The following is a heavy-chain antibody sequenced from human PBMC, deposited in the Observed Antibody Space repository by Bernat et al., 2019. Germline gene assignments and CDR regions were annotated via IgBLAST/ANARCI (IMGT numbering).Heavy chain of an antibody. CDR2: IKEDGSDK. CDR1: GFTFSSYA. CDR3: ARRRGSASLDS. J-gene: IGHJ4*02. Sequence: VQLVESGGGLVKPGGSLRLSCAASGFTFSSYAMSCVRQAPGKGLECVANIKEDGSDKYYVDSVKGRFTISRDNAQNSLYLQMNSLRVEDTAVYYCARRRGSASLDSWGQGTLITVSS. V-gene: IGHV3-7*03. D-gene: IGHD6-19*01.